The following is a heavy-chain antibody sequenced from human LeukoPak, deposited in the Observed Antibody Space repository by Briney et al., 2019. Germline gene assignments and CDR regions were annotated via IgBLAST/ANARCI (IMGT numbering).Heavy chain of an antibody. CDR2: INPNSGDT. Sequence: ASVKVSCKASGYTFTGYYMHWVRQAPGQGLEWMGWINPNSGDTNYSQKFQGRVTMTRDTSISTAYMELSRLTSDDTAVYYCARISGRSWYSRYFNYWGQGTLVIVSS. V-gene: IGHV1-2*02. CDR1: GYTFTGYY. D-gene: IGHD6-13*01. J-gene: IGHJ4*02. CDR3: ARISGRSWYSRYFNY.